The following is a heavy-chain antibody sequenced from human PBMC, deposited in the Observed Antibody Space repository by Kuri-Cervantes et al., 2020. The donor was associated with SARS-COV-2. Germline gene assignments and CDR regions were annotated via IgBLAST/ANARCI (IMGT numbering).Heavy chain of an antibody. CDR3: ARGAPNPLGYCSSTSCYTPDY. J-gene: IGHJ4*02. V-gene: IGHV5-51*01. Sequence: GESLKISCKGSGYSFTSYWIGWVRQMPGKGLEWMGFVYPGDSDTRYSPSFQGQVTISADKSISTAYLQWSSLKASDTAMYYCARGAPNPLGYCSSTSCYTPDYWGQGNLVTVSS. CDR1: GYSFTSYW. CDR2: VYPGDSDT. D-gene: IGHD2-2*02.